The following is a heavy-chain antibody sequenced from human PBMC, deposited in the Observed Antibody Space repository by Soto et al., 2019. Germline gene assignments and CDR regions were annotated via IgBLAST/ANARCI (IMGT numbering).Heavy chain of an antibody. V-gene: IGHV3-23*01. CDR3: AKGISTSGSSL. CDR1: GFTFSTYA. D-gene: IGHD2-15*01. Sequence: GGSLRLSCAASGFTFSTYAMTWVRQAPGKGLAWLSSISGSGSTYYADSVKGRFTISRDNSKNTLYLQMNSLRAEDTAVYYCAKGISTSGSSLWGRGTLVTVSS. J-gene: IGHJ1*01. CDR2: ISGSGST.